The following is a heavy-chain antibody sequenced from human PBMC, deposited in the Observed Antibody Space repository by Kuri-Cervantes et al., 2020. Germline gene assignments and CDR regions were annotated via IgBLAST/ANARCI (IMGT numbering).Heavy chain of an antibody. J-gene: IGHJ4*02. D-gene: IGHD3-10*01. V-gene: IGHV3-15*01. CDR3: TTELWFGELMFGDY. CDR2: IKSKADGGTT. CDR1: GFTFTSAW. Sequence: GESLKISCAGSGFTFTSAWMNWVRQAPGKGLEWVGLIKSKADGGTTDYTASVKGRFTISRDDSKNTLYLQMNSLKTEDTAVYYCTTELWFGELMFGDYWGQGTLVTVSS.